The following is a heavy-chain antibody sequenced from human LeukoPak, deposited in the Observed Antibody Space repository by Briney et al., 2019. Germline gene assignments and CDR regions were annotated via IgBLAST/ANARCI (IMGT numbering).Heavy chain of an antibody. Sequence: TLSLTCTVSGGSISSGGYYWSWIRQHPGKGLEWIGYIYYSGSTYYNPSLKSRVTISVDTSKNQFSLKLSSVTAADTAVYYCARDHSSGWYARGRYFDYWGQGTLVTVSS. CDR3: ARDHSSGWYARGRYFDY. CDR1: GGSISSGGYY. V-gene: IGHV4-31*03. D-gene: IGHD6-19*01. CDR2: IYYSGST. J-gene: IGHJ4*02.